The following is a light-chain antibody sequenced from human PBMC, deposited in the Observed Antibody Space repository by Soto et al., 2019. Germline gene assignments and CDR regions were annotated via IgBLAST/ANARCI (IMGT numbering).Light chain of an antibody. J-gene: IGKJ1*01. CDR3: HQYYGSPPRT. V-gene: IGKV4-1*01. Sequence: DIVMTQSPDSLAVSLGERATINCKSSQSILYSSNNKNYLAWYQQKPGQPPKLLISWASTRESGVPDRFSGSGSETDFTLTISSLQAEDVAVYYCHQYYGSPPRTFGPGTKVEIK. CDR1: QSILYSSNNKNY. CDR2: WAS.